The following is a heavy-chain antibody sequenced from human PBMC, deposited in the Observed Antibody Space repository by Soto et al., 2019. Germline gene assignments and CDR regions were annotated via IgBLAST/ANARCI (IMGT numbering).Heavy chain of an antibody. J-gene: IGHJ3*01. Sequence: SETLSLTCAVYGGSFSGYYWSWIRQPPGKGLEWIGEINHSGSTNYNPSLKSRVTISVDTSKNQFSLKLSSVTAADTAVYYCARGFRPYYGSGSPWGQGTMVTVS. CDR3: ARGFRPYYGSGSP. CDR2: INHSGST. D-gene: IGHD3-10*01. V-gene: IGHV4-34*01. CDR1: GGSFSGYY.